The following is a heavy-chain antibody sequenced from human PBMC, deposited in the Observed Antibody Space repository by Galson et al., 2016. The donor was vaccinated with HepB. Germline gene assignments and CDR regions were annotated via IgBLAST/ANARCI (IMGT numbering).Heavy chain of an antibody. CDR2: IWSGGNNK. Sequence: SLRLSCAASGFSFRRYGMHWVRQTPGKGLEWVAFIWSGGNNKYYSDSVKGRFTISRDDSKNTLFLQMNSLGAEDTGVYYCVTDGPCGAKGDCFDYWGQGTLATVSS. V-gene: IGHV3-33*01. CDR1: GFSFRRYG. CDR3: VTDGPCGAKGDCFDY. D-gene: IGHD2-21*01. J-gene: IGHJ4*02.